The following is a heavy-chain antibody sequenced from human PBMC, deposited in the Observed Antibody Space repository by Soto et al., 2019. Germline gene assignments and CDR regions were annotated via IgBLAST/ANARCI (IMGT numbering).Heavy chain of an antibody. D-gene: IGHD2-15*01. CDR2: ISGSSSDI. J-gene: IGHJ4*02. V-gene: IGHV3-21*01. Sequence: EVQLVESGGGLVKPGGSLRLSCAASGFTFSSYSMNWGRQAPGKGLEWVSSISGSSSDIYYADSLKGRFTISRDNAKNSLYLQMSSLRAEDTAVYYCARDLAEGYRSGVSCYSVNHFDYWGQGTLVIVSS. CDR1: GFTFSSYS. CDR3: ARDLAEGYRSGVSCYSVNHFDY.